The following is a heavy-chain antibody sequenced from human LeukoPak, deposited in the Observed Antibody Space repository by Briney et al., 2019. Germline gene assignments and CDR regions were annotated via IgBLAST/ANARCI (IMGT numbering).Heavy chain of an antibody. CDR3: AKDHIVVVPAAGGNSYYYYGMDV. Sequence: GGTLRLFCAASGLTLDDYSMHWVREAPGKGLVWVSGISWNRGSIGYADSVKGRFTISRDNAKNSLYLQMNSLRTEDTALYYCAKDHIVVVPAAGGNSYYYYGMDVWGQGTTVTVSS. V-gene: IGHV3-9*01. J-gene: IGHJ6*02. CDR2: ISWNRGSI. D-gene: IGHD2-2*01. CDR1: GLTLDDYS.